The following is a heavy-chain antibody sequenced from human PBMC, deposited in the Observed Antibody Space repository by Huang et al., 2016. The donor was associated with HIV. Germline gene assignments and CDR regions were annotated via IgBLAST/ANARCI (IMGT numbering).Heavy chain of an antibody. CDR2: ISYDGKTK. CDR3: AKGGSAAAVLDF. V-gene: IGHV3-30*18. Sequence: QVQLVESGGGVVQPGRSLRISCAASGFTFCSYGMPWVRQAPGKGLGWVAVISYDGKTKDYADSVKGRFSISRDNSKTTVYLQLNSLRVEDTAVYYCAKGGSAAAVLDFWGQGTLVTVSS. CDR1: GFTFCSYG. J-gene: IGHJ4*02. D-gene: IGHD6-13*01.